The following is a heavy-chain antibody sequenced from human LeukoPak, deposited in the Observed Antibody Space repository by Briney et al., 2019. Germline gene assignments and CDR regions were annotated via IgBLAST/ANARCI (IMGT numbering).Heavy chain of an antibody. Sequence: PGGSLRLSCAASGFTFSSYGMHWVRQAPGKGLEWVAVIWYDGSNKYYADSVKGRFTISRDNSKNTLYLQMNSLRAEDTAVYYCAKARYSYDPYYFDYWGQGTLVTVSS. J-gene: IGHJ4*02. D-gene: IGHD5-18*01. CDR2: IWYDGSNK. CDR1: GFTFSSYG. CDR3: AKARYSYDPYYFDY. V-gene: IGHV3-33*06.